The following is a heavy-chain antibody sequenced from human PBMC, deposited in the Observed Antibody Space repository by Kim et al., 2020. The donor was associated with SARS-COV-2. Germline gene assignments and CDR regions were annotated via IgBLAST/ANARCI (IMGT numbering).Heavy chain of an antibody. CDR3: AKEAPGWYPQTYYGMDV. J-gene: IGHJ6*02. D-gene: IGHD6-19*01. Sequence: KGRFTISRDNSKNTLYLQMNSLRAEDTAVYYCAKEAPGWYPQTYYGMDVWGQGTTVTVSS. V-gene: IGHV3-23*01.